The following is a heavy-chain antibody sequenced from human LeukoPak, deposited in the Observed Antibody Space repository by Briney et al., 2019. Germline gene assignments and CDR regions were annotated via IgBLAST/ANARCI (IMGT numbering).Heavy chain of an antibody. J-gene: IGHJ4*02. CDR3: ARDEDYYGSGSYYY. Sequence: PGGSLRLSCAASGFTFTNYAMTWVRQAPGKGLEWVSGISWNSGTIGYADSVKGRFTISRDNAKNSLYLQMNSLRAEDTAVYYCARDEDYYGSGSYYYWGQGTLVTVSS. D-gene: IGHD3-10*01. CDR1: GFTFTNYA. CDR2: ISWNSGTI. V-gene: IGHV3-21*01.